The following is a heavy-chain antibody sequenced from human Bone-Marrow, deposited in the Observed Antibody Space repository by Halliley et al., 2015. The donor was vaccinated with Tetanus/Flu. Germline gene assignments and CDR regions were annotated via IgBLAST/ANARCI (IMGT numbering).Heavy chain of an antibody. CDR2: ISNTGSLI. CDR1: GFTFSDYY. CDR3: ARDTADGGGVTTFAF. J-gene: IGHJ4*02. V-gene: IGHV3-11*01. Sequence: SLRLSCAASGFTFSDYYLSWIRQVPGKGLEWVSYISNTGSLIYYADSVKGRFTISRDNAKNSLYLQMNSLRAEDTAVYYCARDTADGGGVTTFAFWGLGTPVIVSS. D-gene: IGHD2-21*01.